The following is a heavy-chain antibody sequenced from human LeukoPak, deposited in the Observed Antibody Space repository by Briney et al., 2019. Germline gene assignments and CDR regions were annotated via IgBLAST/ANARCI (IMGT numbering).Heavy chain of an antibody. CDR3: ARGDYVWGSYRLDAFDI. CDR1: GGSISSYY. Sequence: SETLSLTCTVSGGSISSYYWSWIRQPPGKGLEWIGYIYYSGSTNYNPSLKSRVTISVDTSKNQFSLKLRSVTAADTAVYYCARGDYVWGSYRLDAFDIWGQGTMVTVSS. D-gene: IGHD3-16*02. V-gene: IGHV4-59*01. CDR2: IYYSGST. J-gene: IGHJ3*02.